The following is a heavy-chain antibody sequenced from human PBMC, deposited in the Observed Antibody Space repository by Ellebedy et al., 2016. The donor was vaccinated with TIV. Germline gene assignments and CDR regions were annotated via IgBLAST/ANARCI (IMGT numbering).Heavy chain of an antibody. D-gene: IGHD3-10*01. J-gene: IGHJ5*01. CDR3: ARHRVRATIAWFDP. CDR2: IYVGDSDT. Sequence: GESLKISCKGSGDSFNSYWIGWVRQMPGKGLEWMGIIYVGDSDTRYSPSFQGQVTISADQSTSTAYLQWSSLKASDTAMYYCARHRVRATIAWFDPWGQGTLVTVSS. CDR1: GDSFNSYW. V-gene: IGHV5-51*01.